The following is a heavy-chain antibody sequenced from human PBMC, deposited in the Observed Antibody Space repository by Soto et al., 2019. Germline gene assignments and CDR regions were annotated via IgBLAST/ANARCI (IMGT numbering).Heavy chain of an antibody. Sequence: QVQLVQSGAEVKKPGSSVKVSCKASGGTFSSYTISWVRQAPGQGLEWMGRIIPILGIANYAHKFQVRVTIIADKSTSTAYMELSSLRSEDTAVYYCARDPPLVGVVADTHSFDYWGQGPLVTVSS. J-gene: IGHJ4*02. V-gene: IGHV1-69*08. CDR3: ARDPPLVGVVADTHSFDY. CDR2: IIPILGIA. CDR1: GGTFSSYT. D-gene: IGHD2-15*01.